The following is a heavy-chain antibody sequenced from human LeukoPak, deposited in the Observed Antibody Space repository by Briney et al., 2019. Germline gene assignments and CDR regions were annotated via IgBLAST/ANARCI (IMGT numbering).Heavy chain of an antibody. Sequence: PSETLSLTCTVSGGSISSGGYYWSWIRQHPGKGLEWIGYIYYSGSTYYNPSLKSRVTTSVDTSKNQFSLKLSSVTAADTAVYYCARVNWSGYYFDYWGQGTLVTVSS. D-gene: IGHD3-3*01. CDR3: ARVNWSGYYFDY. CDR1: GGSISSGGYY. J-gene: IGHJ4*02. CDR2: IYYSGST. V-gene: IGHV4-31*03.